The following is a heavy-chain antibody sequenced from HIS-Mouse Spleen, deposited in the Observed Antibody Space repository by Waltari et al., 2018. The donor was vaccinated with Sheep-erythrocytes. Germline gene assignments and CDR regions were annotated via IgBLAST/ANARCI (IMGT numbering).Heavy chain of an antibody. Sequence: QVQLQQWGAGLLKPSETLSLTCAVYGGSFSGYYWSWIRQPPGKGLEWIGEINHSGSTNYNPSPKSLVTISVDTSKNQFSLKLSSVTAADTAVYYCALSVDLAGAFDIWGQGTMVTVSS. CDR1: GGSFSGYY. J-gene: IGHJ3*02. D-gene: IGHD6-19*01. CDR3: ALSVDLAGAFDI. CDR2: INHSGST. V-gene: IGHV4-34*01.